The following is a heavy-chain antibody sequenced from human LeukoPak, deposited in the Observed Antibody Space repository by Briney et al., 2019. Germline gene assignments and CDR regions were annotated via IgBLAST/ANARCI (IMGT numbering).Heavy chain of an antibody. Sequence: ASVKVSCKASGYTFTGYYMHWVRQAPGQGLEWMGWISAYNGNTNYAQKLQGRVTMTTDTSTSTAYMELRSLRSDDTAVYYCARVFYDSSGYYPYFDYWGQGTLVTVSS. CDR2: ISAYNGNT. CDR1: GYTFTGYY. J-gene: IGHJ4*02. D-gene: IGHD3-22*01. CDR3: ARVFYDSSGYYPYFDY. V-gene: IGHV1-18*04.